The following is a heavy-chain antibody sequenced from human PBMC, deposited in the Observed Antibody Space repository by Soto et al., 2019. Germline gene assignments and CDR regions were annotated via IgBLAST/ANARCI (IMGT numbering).Heavy chain of an antibody. Sequence: GWSLRLSCAASGFTFSSYAMSWVRQAPGKGLEWVSAISGSGGSTYYADSVKGRFTISRDNSKNTLYLQMNGLRAEDTAVYYCARNQLEVAAATSYFKHWGQGSLVTVSS. V-gene: IGHV3-23*01. CDR3: ARNQLEVAAATSYFKH. CDR2: ISGSGGST. J-gene: IGHJ1*01. CDR1: GFTFSSYA. D-gene: IGHD6-19*01.